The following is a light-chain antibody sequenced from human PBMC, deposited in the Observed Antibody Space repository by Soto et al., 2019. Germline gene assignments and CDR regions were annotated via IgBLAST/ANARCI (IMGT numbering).Light chain of an antibody. J-gene: IGKJ5*01. CDR2: GAS. CDR3: QQYNNWPAIT. CDR1: QSVSSN. V-gene: IGKV3D-15*01. Sequence: EIVMTQSPATLSVSPGGRDTLSCRASQSVSSNLAWYQQKPGQAPRLLIYGASTRATGIPARFSGSGSGTEFTLTISSLQSEDFAVYYCQQYNNWPAITFGQGTRLEIK.